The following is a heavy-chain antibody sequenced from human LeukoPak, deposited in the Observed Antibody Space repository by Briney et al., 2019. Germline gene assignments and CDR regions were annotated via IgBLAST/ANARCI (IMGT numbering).Heavy chain of an antibody. J-gene: IGHJ4*02. Sequence: GASVRVSSKASRGTFIIFAISGGCQGPGQGGERVGGFDPEDGETIYAQKFQGRVTMTEDTSTDTAYMELSSLRSEDTAVYYCATDTMIAVAEYYFDYWGQGTLVTVSS. CDR2: FDPEDGET. CDR1: RGTFIIFA. CDR3: ATDTMIAVAEYYFDY. V-gene: IGHV1-24*01. D-gene: IGHD6-19*01.